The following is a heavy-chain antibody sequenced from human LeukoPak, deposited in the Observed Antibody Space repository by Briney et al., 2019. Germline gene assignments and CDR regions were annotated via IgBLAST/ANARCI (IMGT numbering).Heavy chain of an antibody. CDR3: ARGYQDIVVVPAAILDFDY. D-gene: IGHD2-2*02. V-gene: IGHV4-34*01. CDR2: VNHSGST. J-gene: IGHJ4*02. Sequence: SETLSLTCAVYGGSFSGYYWSWIRQPPGKGLEWIGEVNHSGSTNYNPSLKSRVTISVDTSKNQFSLKLSSVTAADTAVYYCARGYQDIVVVPAAILDFDYWGQGTLVTVSS. CDR1: GGSFSGYY.